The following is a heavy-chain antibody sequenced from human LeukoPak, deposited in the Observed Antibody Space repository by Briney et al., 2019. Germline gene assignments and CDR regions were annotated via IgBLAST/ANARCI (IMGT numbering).Heavy chain of an antibody. CDR3: ARSSYPWGGDYYYYMDV. CDR2: IIPIFGTA. CDR1: GGTFSSYA. Sequence: ASVKVSCKASGGTFSSYAISWVRQAPGQGLEWMGGIIPIFGTANYAQKFQGRVTITADESTSTAYMELSSLRSEDTAVYYCARSSYPWGGDYYYYMDVWGKGTTVTISS. D-gene: IGHD6-13*01. J-gene: IGHJ6*03. V-gene: IGHV1-69*13.